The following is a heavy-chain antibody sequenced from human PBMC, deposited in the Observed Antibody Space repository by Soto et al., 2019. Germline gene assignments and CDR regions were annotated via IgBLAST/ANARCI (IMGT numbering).Heavy chain of an antibody. CDR3: ARQGFGQLHGLVDV. V-gene: IGHV4-30-2*01. D-gene: IGHD3-10*01. J-gene: IGHJ6*02. CDR2: IYHSGST. Sequence: PSETLSLTCAVSGGSISSGGYSWSWIRQPPGKGLEWIGYIYHSGSTFYNPSLKSRVTISVDTSKNQFSLKVSSVTAADTALYYCARQGFGQLHGLVDVWGPGTTVTVSS. CDR1: GGSISSGGYS.